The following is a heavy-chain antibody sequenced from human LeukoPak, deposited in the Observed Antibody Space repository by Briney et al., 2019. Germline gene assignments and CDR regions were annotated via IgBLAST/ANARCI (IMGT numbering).Heavy chain of an antibody. CDR2: IWYGGSNE. D-gene: IGHD2-2*01. CDR3: AKYSQLLSGYYFDF. Sequence: PGGSLRLSCAASGFTFSSYGMHWVRQAPGKGLEWVAVIWYGGSNEYYADSVKGRFTISRDNSKNTLYLQMNSLRAEDTAKYYCAKYSQLLSGYYFDFWGQGTLVTVS. CDR1: GFTFSSYG. V-gene: IGHV3-33*06. J-gene: IGHJ4*02.